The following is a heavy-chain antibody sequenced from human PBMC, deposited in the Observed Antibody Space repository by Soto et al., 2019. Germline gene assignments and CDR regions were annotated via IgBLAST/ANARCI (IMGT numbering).Heavy chain of an antibody. V-gene: IGHV4-59*01. D-gene: IGHD4-4*01. CDR2: IYHSGST. CDR1: GGSSSSYY. CDR3: ARLPSNSPYYYGLDV. Sequence: SETLSLTCTVAGGSSSSYYGSWIRQKPGKGPEWIGYIYHSGSTNHNPSLKSRVTISVDTSKNQFSLRLSSVTAADTAVYYCARLPSNSPYYYGLDVWGQGTTVTVSS. J-gene: IGHJ6*02.